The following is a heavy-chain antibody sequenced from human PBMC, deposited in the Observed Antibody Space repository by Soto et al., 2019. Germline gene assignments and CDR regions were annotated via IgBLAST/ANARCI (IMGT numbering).Heavy chain of an antibody. CDR1: GYIFTSYG. CDR2: INTYNGKT. J-gene: IGHJ6*02. Sequence: QVQLVQSGAEVKNPGASVKVSCKTSGYIFTSYGIGWARQAPGQGLEWMGWINTYNGKTKYAQNRQGRVTLTTDTSTSTAYMELRSLRSNDTAIYYCAMVDVYVTPSPQDVWGQGTTVTVSS. D-gene: IGHD3-16*01. V-gene: IGHV1-18*01. CDR3: AMVDVYVTPSPQDV.